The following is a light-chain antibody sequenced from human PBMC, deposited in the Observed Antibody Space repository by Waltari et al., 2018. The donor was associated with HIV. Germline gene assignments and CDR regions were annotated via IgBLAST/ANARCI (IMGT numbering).Light chain of an antibody. J-gene: IGLJ1*01. CDR3: QAWDSKTAYV. CDR1: ELGDKY. CDR2: QDT. V-gene: IGLV3-1*01. Sequence: SYDLTQPPSVSVSPGQTATITCSGDELGDKYDCWYQQKPGQSTILVIYQDTERPSGLPERVSGSISGNTATLPISGTQAMDEADYYCQAWDSKTAYVFGTGTKVTVL.